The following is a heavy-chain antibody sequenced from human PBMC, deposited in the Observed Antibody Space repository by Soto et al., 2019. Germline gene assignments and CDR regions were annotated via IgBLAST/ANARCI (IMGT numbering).Heavy chain of an antibody. D-gene: IGHD3-16*01. CDR2: IRSKGHNYAR. Sequence: GGSLRLSCAASRFGLSGSTMYSVRQASGKGPEWLGRIRSKGHNYAREYAGSVKGRFTISRDDSKNTGYLQMNSLQTECTAVYYCTRDLFAYDYSGILWFDPWGQGTLVTVSS. CDR3: TRDLFAYDYSGILWFDP. V-gene: IGHV3-73*01. CDR1: RFGLSGST. J-gene: IGHJ5*02.